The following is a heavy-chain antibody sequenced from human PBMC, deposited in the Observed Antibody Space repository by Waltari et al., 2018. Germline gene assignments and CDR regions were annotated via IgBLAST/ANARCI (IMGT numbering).Heavy chain of an antibody. CDR1: GFTFSSYW. Sequence: EVQLVESGGGLVQPGGSLRLSCAASGFTFSSYWMHWVRQAPGKGLVWVSRINSDGSSTSYADSVKGRFTSSRDNAKNTLYLQMNSLRAEDTAVYYCARTVLPPYYFDYWGQGTLVTVSS. D-gene: IGHD6-6*01. CDR3: ARTVLPPYYFDY. V-gene: IGHV3-74*01. J-gene: IGHJ4*02. CDR2: INSDGSST.